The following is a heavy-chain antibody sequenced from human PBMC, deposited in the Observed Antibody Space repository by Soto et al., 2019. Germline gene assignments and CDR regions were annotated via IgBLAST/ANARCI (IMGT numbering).Heavy chain of an antibody. V-gene: IGHV5-10-1*01. CDR1: GYSFTSYW. CDR3: ARPYYDSSGQYGDDGAFDI. J-gene: IGHJ3*02. CDR2: IDPSDSYT. D-gene: IGHD3-22*01. Sequence: PGESLKISCRGSGYSFTSYWISWVRQMPGKGLEWMGRIDPSDSYTNYSPSFQGHVTISADKSISTAYLQWSSLKASDTAMYYCARPYYDSSGQYGDDGAFDIWGQGTMVTVSS.